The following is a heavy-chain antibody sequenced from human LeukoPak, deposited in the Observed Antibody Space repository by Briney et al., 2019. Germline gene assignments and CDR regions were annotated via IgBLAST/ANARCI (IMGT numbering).Heavy chain of an antibody. CDR3: AKVRKGVGAFDL. CDR2: ISASGATT. J-gene: IGHJ3*01. CDR1: GFTFDDYA. V-gene: IGHV3-23*01. D-gene: IGHD3-16*01. Sequence: GSLRLSCAASGFTFDDYAMHWVRQAPGKGLEWVSGISASGATTYYADSLKGRFTVSRDISKNTLYLQMNSLRAEDTAIYYCAKVRKGVGAFDLWGQGTMVTVSS.